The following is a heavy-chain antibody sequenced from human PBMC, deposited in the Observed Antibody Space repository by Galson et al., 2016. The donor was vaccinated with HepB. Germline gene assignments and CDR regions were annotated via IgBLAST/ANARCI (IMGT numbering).Heavy chain of an antibody. J-gene: IGHJ6*02. Sequence: SLRLSCAASGFTFSTYGMHWVRQAPGKGLEWVAAISYDGSITFYPDSVTGRFTISRDNSTNTLFLQMHSLRADDTAVYYCAKDQDCSGGNCWALYYYYGMDVWGQGTTVTVSS. V-gene: IGHV3-30*18. CDR2: ISYDGSIT. CDR1: GFTFSTYG. D-gene: IGHD2-15*01. CDR3: AKDQDCSGGNCWALYYYYGMDV.